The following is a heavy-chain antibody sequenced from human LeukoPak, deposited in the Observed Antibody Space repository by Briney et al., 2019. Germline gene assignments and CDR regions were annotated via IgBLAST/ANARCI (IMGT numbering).Heavy chain of an antibody. CDR1: GFTFSSYS. J-gene: IGHJ4*02. V-gene: IGHV3-21*01. CDR3: ASLHSVAGRVDY. Sequence: TVGSLRLSSAASGFTFSSYSMNWVPQAPGKGLKWCTSISSSSSYIYYADSVKGRFTISRDNAKNSLYLQMNSLRAEDTAVYYCASLHSVAGRVDYWGQGTLVTVSS. CDR2: ISSSSSYI. D-gene: IGHD6-19*01.